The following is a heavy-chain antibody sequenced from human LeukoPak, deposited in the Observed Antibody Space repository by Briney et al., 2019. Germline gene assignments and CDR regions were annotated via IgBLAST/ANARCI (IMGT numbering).Heavy chain of an antibody. V-gene: IGHV4-34*01. CDR3: ARGRLVGATTFPNVLGFDY. CDR2: INHSGST. J-gene: IGHJ4*02. D-gene: IGHD1-26*01. CDR1: GGSFSGYY. Sequence: PSETLSLTCAVYGGSFSGYYWSWIRQPPGKRLEWIGEINHSGSTNYNPSLKSRVTISVDTSKNQFSLKLSSVTAADTAVYYCARGRLVGATTFPNVLGFDYWGQGTLVTVSS.